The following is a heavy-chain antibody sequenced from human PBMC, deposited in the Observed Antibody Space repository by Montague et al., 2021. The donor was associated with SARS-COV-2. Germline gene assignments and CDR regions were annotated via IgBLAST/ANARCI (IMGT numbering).Heavy chain of an antibody. V-gene: IGHV4-4*07. CDR1: GEPISGFF. CDR2: IYASGGT. Sequence: SETLSLTCSVSGEPISGFFWNWIRQPPGKGLEWIGRIYASGGTNYNPSLDSRVTMSVDTSKNQFSLKVNSVTAADTAMYYCARGVVAALPVVDYWGRGTLVTVSS. D-gene: IGHD2-15*01. J-gene: IGHJ4*02. CDR3: ARGVVAALPVVDY.